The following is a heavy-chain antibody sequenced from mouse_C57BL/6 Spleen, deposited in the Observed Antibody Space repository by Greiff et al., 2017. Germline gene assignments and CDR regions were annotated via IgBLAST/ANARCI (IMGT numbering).Heavy chain of an antibody. D-gene: IGHD4-1*01. CDR3: AGRTGTAWFAY. CDR2: IYPGGGST. CDR1: GYTFTSYW. V-gene: IGHV1-55*01. Sequence: QVQLQQPGAELVKPGASVKMSCKASGYTFTSYWITWVKQRPGQGLEWIGDIYPGGGSTNYNENVKSKATMTVDTSASTAYMQLRSLTSEDSAVYYCAGRTGTAWFAYWGQGTLVTVSA. J-gene: IGHJ3*01.